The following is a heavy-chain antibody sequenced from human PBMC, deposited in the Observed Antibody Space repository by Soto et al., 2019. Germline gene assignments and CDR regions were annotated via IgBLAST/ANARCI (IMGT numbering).Heavy chain of an antibody. J-gene: IGHJ4*02. CDR1: GFSVTNSGVA. CDR2: IYWDDDK. Sequence: QITLKESGPTQVKPTQTLTLTCTFSGFSVTNSGVAVGWIRQPPGKALEWLALIYWDDDKRYSPSLKSRLTITXDXPKNQVVLTMTNVGPVDTATYFCAHGGTSINHGYDYWGQGTLVTVSS. CDR3: AHGGTSINHGYDY. D-gene: IGHD2-2*03. V-gene: IGHV2-5*02.